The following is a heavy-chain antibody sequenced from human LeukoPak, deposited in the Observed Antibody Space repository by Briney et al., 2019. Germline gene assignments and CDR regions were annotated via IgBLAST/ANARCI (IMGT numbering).Heavy chain of an antibody. V-gene: IGHV3-23*01. CDR1: GLTFSSYA. D-gene: IGHD2-21*01. Sequence: GGSLRLSCAASGLTFSSYAMSWVRQAPGKGLEWVSAISGSGGSTYYADSVKGRFTIPRDNSKNTLYLQMNSLRAEDTAVYYCAKVGEESDAFDIWGQGTMVTVSS. J-gene: IGHJ3*02. CDR2: ISGSGGST. CDR3: AKVGEESDAFDI.